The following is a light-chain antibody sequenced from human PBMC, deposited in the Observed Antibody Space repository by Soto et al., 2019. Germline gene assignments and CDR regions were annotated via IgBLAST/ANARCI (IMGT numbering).Light chain of an antibody. CDR3: QQYYSYSRT. Sequence: EIVLTQSPATLSVSPGDRARLSCRASQSVSSNLAWYQQKPGQAPSLLIYGASTRATGIPDRFSGSGSGSDFTLTISSLQPDDLATYYCQQYYSYSRTLGQGTKVDIK. V-gene: IGKV3D-15*01. CDR1: QSVSSN. J-gene: IGKJ1*01. CDR2: GAS.